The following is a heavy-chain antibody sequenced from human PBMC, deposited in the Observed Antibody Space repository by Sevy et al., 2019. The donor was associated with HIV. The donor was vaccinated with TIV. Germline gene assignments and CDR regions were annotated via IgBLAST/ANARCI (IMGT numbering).Heavy chain of an antibody. V-gene: IGHV3-23*01. J-gene: IGHJ6*02. CDR3: AKGFCSGATCPRDYYYYGMDV. D-gene: IGHD2-15*01. Sequence: GGSLRLSCSASEFTFSSYAMSWVRQAPGKGLEWVSSISGSGRFTYYADFVEGRVIISRDNSKNTLSVQMNSLRAEETAVYYCAKGFCSGATCPRDYYYYGMDVWGQGTTVTVSS. CDR2: ISGSGRFT. CDR1: EFTFSSYA.